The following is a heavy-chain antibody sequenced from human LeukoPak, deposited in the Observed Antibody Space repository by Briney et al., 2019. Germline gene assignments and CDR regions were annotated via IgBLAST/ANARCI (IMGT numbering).Heavy chain of an antibody. CDR3: AREDRGSYFDY. J-gene: IGHJ4*02. V-gene: IGHV4-59*01. Sequence: SETLSLTCTVSGGSISSYYWSWIRQPPGKGLEWIGYIYYSGSANYNPSLKSRVTISVDTSKNQFSLKLSSVTAADTAVYYCAREDRGSYFDYWGQGTLVTVSS. CDR1: GGSISSYY. CDR2: IYYSGSA. D-gene: IGHD1-26*01.